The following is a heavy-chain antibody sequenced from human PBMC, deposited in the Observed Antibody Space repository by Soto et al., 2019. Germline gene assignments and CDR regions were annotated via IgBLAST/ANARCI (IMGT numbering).Heavy chain of an antibody. CDR3: AREGIRYYDILTGYPWGMDV. V-gene: IGHV3-30-3*01. D-gene: IGHD3-9*01. Sequence: QVQLVESGGGVVQPGRSLRLSCAVSGFTFSSYVMYWVRQAPGKGLEWVAVISYDGLNKYYADSVKGRFTISRDNSKNTMYLQMSSLRAEDTAVYYCAREGIRYYDILTGYPWGMDVWGQGTTVTVSS. J-gene: IGHJ6*02. CDR1: GFTFSSYV. CDR2: ISYDGLNK.